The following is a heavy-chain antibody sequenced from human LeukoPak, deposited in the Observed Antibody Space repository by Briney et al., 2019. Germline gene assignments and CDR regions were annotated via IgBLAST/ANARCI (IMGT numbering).Heavy chain of an antibody. CDR1: GFTFSSYA. CDR3: ARAGYSSSWYDY. V-gene: IGHV3-23*01. D-gene: IGHD6-13*01. CDR2: ISGSGGST. Sequence: GGSLRLSCAASGFTFSSYAMSWVRQAPGKGLEWVSAISGSGGSTYYPGSVKGRFTISRENAKNSLYLQMNSLRAGDTAVYYCARAGYSSSWYDYWGQGTLVTVSS. J-gene: IGHJ4*02.